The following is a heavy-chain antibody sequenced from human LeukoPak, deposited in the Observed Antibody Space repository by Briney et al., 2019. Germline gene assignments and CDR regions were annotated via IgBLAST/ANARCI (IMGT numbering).Heavy chain of an antibody. Sequence: SQTLSLTCAISGDSVSSNNGAWNWVRQSPSRGLEWLGRTYYRSKWYNDYAGSLISRITISPDTSKNQFSLQLYSVTPEDTAVYYCARDVGTTGWHTFDYWGQGTLVTVSS. D-gene: IGHD3-9*01. CDR2: TYYRSKWYN. CDR3: ARDVGTTGWHTFDY. CDR1: GDSVSSNNGA. J-gene: IGHJ4*02. V-gene: IGHV6-1*01.